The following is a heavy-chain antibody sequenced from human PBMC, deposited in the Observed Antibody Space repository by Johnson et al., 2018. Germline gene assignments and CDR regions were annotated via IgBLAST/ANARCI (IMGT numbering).Heavy chain of an antibody. V-gene: IGHV3-30*18. D-gene: IGHD3-3*01. J-gene: IGHJ6*02. Sequence: QVQLVQSGGGLVKPGGSXRLSCAASGFTFSSYSMNWVRQAPGKGLEWVAVISYDGSNKYYAASVKGRFTISRDNSKNTLYLQMNSLRAEDTAVYYCAKDLLRFLEWLGYYYYGMDVWGQGTTVTVSS. CDR1: GFTFSSYS. CDR2: ISYDGSNK. CDR3: AKDLLRFLEWLGYYYYGMDV.